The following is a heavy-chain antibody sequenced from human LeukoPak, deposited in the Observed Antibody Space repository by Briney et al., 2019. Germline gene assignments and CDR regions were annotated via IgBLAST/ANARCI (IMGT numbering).Heavy chain of an antibody. V-gene: IGHV1-46*01. CDR1: GYTFTSYY. CDR3: ARDGGYCTSTSCYTGWFDP. Sequence: ASVKVSCKASGYTFTSYYMHWVRQAPGQGLEWMGIINPSGGSTSSAQKFQGRVTMTRDTSTSTVYMELSSLRSEDTAVYYRARDGGYCTSTSCYTGWFDPWGQGTLVTVSS. CDR2: INPSGGST. J-gene: IGHJ5*02. D-gene: IGHD2-2*02.